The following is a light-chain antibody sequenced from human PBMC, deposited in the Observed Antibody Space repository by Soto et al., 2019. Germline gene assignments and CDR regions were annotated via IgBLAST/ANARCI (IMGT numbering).Light chain of an antibody. V-gene: IGKV2-28*01. J-gene: IGKJ1*01. CDR2: FGS. CDR3: MQSQQSPPT. Sequence: DIVMTQTPLSLPVTPGEPASISCSSSQSLLQSNGYNYLDWYLQKPGQSPQLLIYFGSYRASGVPDRFSGSGSGTDFTLKIRRVEAEDVGVYYCMQSQQSPPTLGQGTKV. CDR1: QSLLQSNGYNY.